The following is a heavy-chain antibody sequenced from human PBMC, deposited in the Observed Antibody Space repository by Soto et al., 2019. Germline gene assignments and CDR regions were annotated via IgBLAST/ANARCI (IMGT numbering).Heavy chain of an antibody. CDR2: IIPIFGTA. D-gene: IGHD6-13*01. CDR3: ALYSSTVPFLLYYYGMDV. J-gene: IGHJ6*02. CDR1: GGTFSSYA. Sequence: GASVKVSCKASGGTFSSYAISWVRQAPGQGLEWMGGIIPIFGTANYAQKFQGRVTITADESTSIAYMELSSLRSEDTAVYYCALYSSTVPFLLYYYGMDVWGQGTTVTVSS. V-gene: IGHV1-69*13.